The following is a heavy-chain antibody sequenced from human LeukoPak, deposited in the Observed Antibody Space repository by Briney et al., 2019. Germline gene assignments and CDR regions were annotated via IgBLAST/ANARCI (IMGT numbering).Heavy chain of an antibody. CDR2: ISAYNGNT. D-gene: IGHD3-22*01. CDR1: GYTFTGYG. V-gene: IGHV1-18*01. Sequence: GASVKVSCKTSGYTFTGYGISWVRQAPGQGLEWMGWISAYNGNTNYAQKLQGRVTMTTDTSTSTAYMELRSLRSDDTAVYYCARDYYYDSSVYYVGWGQGTLVTVSS. CDR3: ARDYYYDSSVYYVG. J-gene: IGHJ4*02.